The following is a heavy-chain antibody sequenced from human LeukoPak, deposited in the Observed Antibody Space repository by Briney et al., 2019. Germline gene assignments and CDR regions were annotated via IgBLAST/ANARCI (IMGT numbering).Heavy chain of an antibody. Sequence: GGSLRLSCAVSGFNLNSYAMHWVRQAPGKGLEWVAVIRHDEANSFYADSVQGRFTVSRDTSKKLLYLQMNSLRVEDTAVYYCAKEYTPSSPLGELDSWGQGTLVTVSS. CDR3: AKEYTPSSPLGELDS. V-gene: IGHV3-30*02. CDR2: IRHDEANS. CDR1: GFNLNSYA. J-gene: IGHJ4*02. D-gene: IGHD6-6*01.